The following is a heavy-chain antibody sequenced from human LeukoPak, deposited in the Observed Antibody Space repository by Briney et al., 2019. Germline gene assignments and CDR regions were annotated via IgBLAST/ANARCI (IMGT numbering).Heavy chain of an antibody. CDR2: ISWNSGSI. D-gene: IGHD2-21*02. V-gene: IGHV3-9*03. Sequence: GRSLRLSCAASGFTFDDYAMHWVRQAPGKGLEWVSGISWNSGSIAHADSVKGRFTISRDNAKNSLYLQMNSLRAEDMALYYCAKGSNVVVTGTPDSWGQGTLVTVSS. CDR1: GFTFDDYA. J-gene: IGHJ4*02. CDR3: AKGSNVVVTGTPDS.